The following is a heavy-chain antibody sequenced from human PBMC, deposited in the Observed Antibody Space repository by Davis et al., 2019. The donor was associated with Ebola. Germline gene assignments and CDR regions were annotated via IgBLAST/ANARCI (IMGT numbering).Heavy chain of an antibody. Sequence: ASVKVSCKASGYTFTSYDINWVRQATGQGLEWMGWMNPNSGNTGYAQKFQGRVTITMNTSISTAYMELSSLRSEYTAVYYCARKIWLEVAAAGTGGFDYWCQGTLVTVSS. J-gene: IGHJ4*02. CDR3: ARKIWLEVAAAGTGGFDY. V-gene: IGHV1-8*03. CDR1: GYTFTSYD. D-gene: IGHD6-13*01. CDR2: MNPNSGNT.